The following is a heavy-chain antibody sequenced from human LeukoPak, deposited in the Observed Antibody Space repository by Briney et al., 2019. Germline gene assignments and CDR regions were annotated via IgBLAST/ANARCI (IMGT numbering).Heavy chain of an antibody. CDR3: AKPHFDY. J-gene: IGHJ4*02. V-gene: IGHV3-30*02. CDR2: IRYDGSNK. Sequence: GGPLRLSCAASGFTFSSYGMHWVRQAPGKGLEWVSFIRYDGSNKYYADSVKGRFTISRDNSKNTLYLQMNSLRPEDTAVYYCAKPHFDYWGQGTLVTVSS. CDR1: GFTFSSYG.